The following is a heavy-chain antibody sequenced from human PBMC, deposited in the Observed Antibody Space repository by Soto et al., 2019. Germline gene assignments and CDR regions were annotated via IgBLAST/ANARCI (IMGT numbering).Heavy chain of an antibody. CDR3: XXXXXXXGSSLQSGWFDP. D-gene: IGHD2-15*01. V-gene: IGHV3-53*01. J-gene: IGHJ5*02. Sequence: EVQLVESGGGLIQPGGSLRLSCAASGFTVSSNYMSWVRQAPGKGLEWVSVIYSGGSTYYADSVKGRFTISRDNSKNTLYLQMNSLRAEDTAVYYCXXXXXXXGSSLQSGWFDPWGQGTLVTVSS. CDR1: GFTVSSNY. CDR2: IYSGGST.